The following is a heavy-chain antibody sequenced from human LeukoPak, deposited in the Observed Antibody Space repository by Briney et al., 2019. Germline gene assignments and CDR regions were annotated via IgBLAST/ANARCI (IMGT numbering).Heavy chain of an antibody. Sequence: GGSLRLSCSVSGFTLSIYWMSWVRQAPGKGLEWMANIKQDGSEEYYADSVKGRFTISRDNARNSLYLQMNSLRAEDTALYYCARWDSGNYYGIGNWGQGTLVTVSS. J-gene: IGHJ4*02. D-gene: IGHD1-26*01. CDR1: GFTLSIYW. V-gene: IGHV3-7*01. CDR2: IKQDGSEE. CDR3: ARWDSGNYYGIGN.